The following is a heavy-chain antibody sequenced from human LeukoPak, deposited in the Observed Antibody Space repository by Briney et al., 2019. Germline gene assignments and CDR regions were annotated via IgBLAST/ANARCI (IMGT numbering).Heavy chain of an antibody. Sequence: GASVKVSCKASGYTFTSYGISWVRQAPGQGLEWMGWISAYNGNTNYAQKLQGRVTMTTDTSTSTAYMELRSLRSDDTAVYYCAGHLDGAYYYGMDVWGQGTTVTVSS. J-gene: IGHJ6*02. D-gene: IGHD3-3*02. CDR2: ISAYNGNT. CDR1: GYTFTSYG. CDR3: AGHLDGAYYYGMDV. V-gene: IGHV1-18*01.